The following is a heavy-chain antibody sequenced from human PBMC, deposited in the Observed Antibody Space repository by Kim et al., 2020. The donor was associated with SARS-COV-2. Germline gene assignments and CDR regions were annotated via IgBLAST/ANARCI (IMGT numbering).Heavy chain of an antibody. D-gene: IGHD3-9*01. V-gene: IGHV3-48*03. J-gene: IGHJ6*02. CDR3: ARAKFDWLLYSYGMDV. CDR1: GFTFSSYE. CDR2: ISSSGSTI. Sequence: GGSLRLSCAASGFTFSSYEMNWVRQAPGKGLEWVSYISSSGSTIYYADSVKGRFTISIDNAKNSLYLQMNSLRAEDTAVYYCARAKFDWLLYSYGMDVWGQGTTVTVSS.